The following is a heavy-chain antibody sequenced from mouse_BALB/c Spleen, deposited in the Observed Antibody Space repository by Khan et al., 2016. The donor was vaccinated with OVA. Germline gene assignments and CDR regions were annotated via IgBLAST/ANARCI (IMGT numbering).Heavy chain of an antibody. Sequence: VQLQQSGTVLARPGASVKMSCKASGYSFTSYWMHWVKQRPRQGLEWIGTIYPGNSDTRYNQKFKGKAILTAVTSASTAYMNLSSLTNEDSAVYYCSRSYDSYYFDYWGQGTTLTVSS. V-gene: IGHV1-5*01. CDR1: GYSFTSYW. CDR3: SRSYDSYYFDY. CDR2: IYPGNSDT. D-gene: IGHD2-4*01. J-gene: IGHJ2*01.